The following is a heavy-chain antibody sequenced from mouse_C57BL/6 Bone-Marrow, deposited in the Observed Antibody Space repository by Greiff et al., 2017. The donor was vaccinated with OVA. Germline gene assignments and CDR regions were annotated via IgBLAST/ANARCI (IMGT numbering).Heavy chain of an antibody. D-gene: IGHD2-4*01. J-gene: IGHJ3*01. CDR1: GFTFSSYG. V-gene: IGHV5-6*01. CDR2: ISRGGSYT. CDR3: ASSIYYDYDGWFAY. Sequence: EVQVVESGGDLVKPGGSLKLSCAASGFTFSSYGMSWVSQTPDKRLEWVATISRGGSYTYYPDSVKGRFTISRDNAKNTLYLQMSSLTSEDTALYYGASSIYYDYDGWFAYWGQGTLVTVSA.